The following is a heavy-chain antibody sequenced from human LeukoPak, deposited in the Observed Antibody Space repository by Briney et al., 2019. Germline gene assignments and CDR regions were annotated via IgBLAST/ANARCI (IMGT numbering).Heavy chain of an antibody. CDR3: ASYGAYSNYVGENYYYMDV. V-gene: IGHV1-2*02. J-gene: IGHJ6*03. D-gene: IGHD4-11*01. CDR2: INPNSGGT. Sequence: ASVKVSCKASGYTFTGYYMHWVRQAPGQGLEWMGWINPNSGGTNYAQKFQGRVTMTRDTSISTAYMELSRLRSDDTAVYYCASYGAYSNYVGENYYYMDVWGKGTTVTVSS. CDR1: GYTFTGYY.